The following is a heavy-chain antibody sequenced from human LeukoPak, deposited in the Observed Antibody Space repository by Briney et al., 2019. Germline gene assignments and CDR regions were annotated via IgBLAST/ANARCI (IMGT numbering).Heavy chain of an antibody. V-gene: IGHV1-69*13. CDR3: ASGDCSSTSCYLYYYYYMDV. CDR1: GYTFTSYG. D-gene: IGHD2-2*01. Sequence: SVKVSCKASGYTFTSYGISWVRQAPGQGLEWMGGIIPIFGTANYAQKFQGRVTITADESTSTAYMELSSLRSEDTAVYYCASGDCSSTSCYLYYYYYMDVWGKGTTVTVSS. J-gene: IGHJ6*03. CDR2: IIPIFGTA.